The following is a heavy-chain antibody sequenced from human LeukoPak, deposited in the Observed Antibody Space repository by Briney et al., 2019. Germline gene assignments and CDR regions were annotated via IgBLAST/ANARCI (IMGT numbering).Heavy chain of an antibody. D-gene: IGHD2-8*02. CDR1: GGSFSGYY. J-gene: IGHJ5*02. CDR2: INHSGST. V-gene: IGHV4-34*01. Sequence: SETLSLTCAVYGGSFSGYYWSWIRQPPGKGLEWIGEINHSGSTNYNPSLKSRVTISVDTSKNQFSLKLSSVTAADTAVYYCARGPRILHWFGIPQGLNWFDPWGQGTLVTVSS. CDR3: ARGPRILHWFGIPQGLNWFDP.